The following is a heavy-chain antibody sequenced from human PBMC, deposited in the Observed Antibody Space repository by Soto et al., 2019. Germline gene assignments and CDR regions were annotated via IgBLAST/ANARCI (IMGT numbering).Heavy chain of an antibody. V-gene: IGHV3-7*05. CDR1: GFTFSSYW. D-gene: IGHD6-13*01. CDR2: IKQDGSEK. Sequence: PGGSLRLSCAASGFTFSSYWMSWVRQAPGKGLEWVANIKQDGSEKYYVDSVKGRFTISRDNAKNSLYLQMNSLRAEDTAVYYCAKDPIGQGSSWAHDAFDIWGQGTMVT. J-gene: IGHJ3*02. CDR3: AKDPIGQGSSWAHDAFDI.